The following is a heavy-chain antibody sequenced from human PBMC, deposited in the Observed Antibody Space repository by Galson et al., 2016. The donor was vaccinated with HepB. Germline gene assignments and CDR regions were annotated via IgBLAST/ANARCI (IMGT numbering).Heavy chain of an antibody. CDR3: ARDRGDESGYSDGYFPYYYGTDF. CDR2: MSYDGSNK. CDR1: GSTFSRYG. V-gene: IGHV3-30*03. D-gene: IGHD5-18*01. Sequence: SLRLSCAVSGSTFSRYGMHWVRQAPGKGLEWVAGMSYDGSNKYYAESVKGRFTISRDNTKNILYLQMNSLRAEDTAMYYCARDRGDESGYSDGYFPYYYGTDFTGQGTTVTVSS. J-gene: IGHJ6*02.